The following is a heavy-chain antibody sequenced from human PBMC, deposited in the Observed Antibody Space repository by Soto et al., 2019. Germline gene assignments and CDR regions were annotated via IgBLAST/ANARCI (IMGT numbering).Heavy chain of an antibody. D-gene: IGHD2-2*01. CDR2: ISAYNGNT. V-gene: IGHV1-18*04. CDR3: ARGHCSSNSCYLRDYYYGMEV. Sequence: GASVKVSCKASGYTFTSYGISWVRQAPGQGLEWMGWISAYNGNTNYAQKLQGRVTMNTDTSTSTAYMELRSLRSDDTAVYYCARGHCSSNSCYLRDYYYGMEVWGKGTKVTVSS. J-gene: IGHJ6*04. CDR1: GYTFTSYG.